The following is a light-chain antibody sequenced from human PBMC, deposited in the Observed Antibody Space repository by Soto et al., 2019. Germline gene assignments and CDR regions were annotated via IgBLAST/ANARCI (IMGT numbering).Light chain of an antibody. CDR1: QSVSSN. CDR2: GAS. Sequence: EVVMTQSPATLSVSPGEGATLSCRASQSVSSNLAWYQQKPGQAPRPLIYGASTRATGVPARFSGSGSGTDFTLTISSLQSEDFAIYYCQQYDNWPPVTFGQGTRLEIK. CDR3: QQYDNWPPVT. J-gene: IGKJ5*01. V-gene: IGKV3-15*01.